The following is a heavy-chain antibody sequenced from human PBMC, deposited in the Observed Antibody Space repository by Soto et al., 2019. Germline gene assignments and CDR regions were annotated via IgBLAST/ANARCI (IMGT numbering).Heavy chain of an antibody. CDR1: GGTFSSYA. D-gene: IGHD5-12*01. Sequence: QVQLVQSGAEVKKPGSSVKVSCKASGGTFSSYAISWVRQAPGQGLEWMGGIIPIFGTANYAQKFQGRVTITADESTSTADMELSSLRSEDTAVYYCARALPGYSGYDQNFDYWGQGTLVTVSS. CDR2: IIPIFGTA. CDR3: ARALPGYSGYDQNFDY. V-gene: IGHV1-69*01. J-gene: IGHJ4*02.